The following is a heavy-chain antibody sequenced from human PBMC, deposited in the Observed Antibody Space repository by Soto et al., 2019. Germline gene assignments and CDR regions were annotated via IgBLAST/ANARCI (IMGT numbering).Heavy chain of an antibody. CDR2: IGLYSDDT. D-gene: IGHD4-17*01. J-gene: IGHJ3*02. V-gene: IGHV3-23*01. CDR1: GFTFSSYA. CDR3: AKHDDGAYNHYDI. Sequence: EVQLLESGGGLVQSGEYLRVSCAASGFTFSSYAMTWVRQAPGKGLDWVSSIGLYSDDTYYADSVKGRFTVSRDNSKNTLYIQMHSLSAEDTAVYYCAKHDDGAYNHYDIWGQGTMVTVSS.